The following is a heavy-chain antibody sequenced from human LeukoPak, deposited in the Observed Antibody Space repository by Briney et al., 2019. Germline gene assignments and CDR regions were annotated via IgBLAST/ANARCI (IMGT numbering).Heavy chain of an antibody. Sequence: PSVTLSLTCTVSGGSISSYYWSWIRQPPGKGLEWIGYIYYSGSTNYNPSLKSRVTMSVDTSKNQFSLKLTSVTAADTAVYYCARLRPVAGYDAFDIWGHGTMVTVSS. CDR1: GGSISSYY. D-gene: IGHD6-19*01. CDR3: ARLRPVAGYDAFDI. CDR2: IYYSGST. V-gene: IGHV4-59*08. J-gene: IGHJ3*02.